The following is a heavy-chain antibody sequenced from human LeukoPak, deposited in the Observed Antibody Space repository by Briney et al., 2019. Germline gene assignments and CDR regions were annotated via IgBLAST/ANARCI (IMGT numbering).Heavy chain of an antibody. V-gene: IGHV1-69*06. Sequence: ASAKVSCKASGGTFSSYAISWVRQAPGQGLEWMGGIIPIFGTANYAQKFQGRVTITADKSTSTAYMELSSLRSEDTAVYYCARVGYSSGWGKYYYYYGMDVWGKGTTVTVSS. D-gene: IGHD6-19*01. CDR1: GGTFSSYA. J-gene: IGHJ6*04. CDR3: ARVGYSSGWGKYYYYYGMDV. CDR2: IIPIFGTA.